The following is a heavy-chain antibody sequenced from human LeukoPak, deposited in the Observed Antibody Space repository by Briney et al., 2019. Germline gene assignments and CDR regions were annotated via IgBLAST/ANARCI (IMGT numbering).Heavy chain of an antibody. J-gene: IGHJ4*02. V-gene: IGHV3-23*01. CDR2: ISGSGGST. CDR1: GFTFSSYA. CDR3: AKGCDITCYRVDY. D-gene: IGHD2-2*01. Sequence: PGGSLRLSCAASGFTFSSYAMTWVRQAPGKGLEWVSAISGSGGSTYYADSVKGRFTISRDNSKNTLYLQMNSLRAEDTAIYYCAKGCDITCYRVDYWGQGTLVTVSS.